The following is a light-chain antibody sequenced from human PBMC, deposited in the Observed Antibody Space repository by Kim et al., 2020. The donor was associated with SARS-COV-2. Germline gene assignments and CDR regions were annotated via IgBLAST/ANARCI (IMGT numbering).Light chain of an antibody. CDR3: QQYYSTPLT. CDR2: WAS. J-gene: IGKJ4*01. V-gene: IGKV4-1*01. Sequence: ATINCKTSQTVLYNSNNKNYLAWFQQKPAQPPNLLIYWASTRGSGVPDRCSGSGSGTDFTLTISSLQAEDVAVYYCQQYYSTPLTFGGGTKVDIK. CDR1: QTVLYNSNNKNY.